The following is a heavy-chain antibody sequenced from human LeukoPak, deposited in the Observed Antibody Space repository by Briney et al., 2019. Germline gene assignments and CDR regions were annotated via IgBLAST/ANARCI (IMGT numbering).Heavy chain of an antibody. D-gene: IGHD5-18*01. CDR3: ARDAPSDDIQPD. V-gene: IGHV4-39*07. CDR1: GGSISSSAYY. J-gene: IGHJ4*02. CDR2: IYYSGST. Sequence: ESSETLSLTCTVSGGSISSSAYYWGWIRQPPGKGLEWIGSIYYSGSTYYNPSLKSRVTISVDTSKNQFSLKLSSVTAADTAVYYCARDAPSDDIQPDWGQGTLVTVSS.